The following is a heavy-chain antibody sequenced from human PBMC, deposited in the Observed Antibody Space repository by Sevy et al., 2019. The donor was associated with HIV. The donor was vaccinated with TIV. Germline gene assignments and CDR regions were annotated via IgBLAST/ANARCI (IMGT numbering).Heavy chain of an antibody. CDR1: GGSISDHY. CDR2: IHYFGSA. Sequence: SETLSVTCTVSGGSISDHYWNWIRQPPGKGLEWIGQIHYFGSANYNPSLKSRVTISLDTSNNRFSLKLSSVNAADTAVYYCARDTSGYSSGWYPYYNYYGLDVWGQGTTVTVSS. J-gene: IGHJ6*02. V-gene: IGHV4-59*11. CDR3: ARDTSGYSSGWYPYYNYYGLDV. D-gene: IGHD6-19*01.